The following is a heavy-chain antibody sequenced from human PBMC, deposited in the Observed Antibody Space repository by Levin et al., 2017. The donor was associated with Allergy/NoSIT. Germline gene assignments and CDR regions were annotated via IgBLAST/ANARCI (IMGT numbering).Heavy chain of an antibody. CDR3: ARWMMWVTPLAMVIRVFDY. V-gene: IGHV1-2*02. J-gene: IGHJ4*02. CDR2: IDPTSGGT. Sequence: GASVKVSCKASGYSFSDFYMHWVRQAPGQGLEWMGWIDPTSGGTNYAQKFQGRVTMTRDTSISTAYMELNRLRSDDTAVYYCARWMMWVTPLAMVIRVFDYWGQGTLATVAS. CDR1: GYSFSDFY. D-gene: IGHD4-23*01.